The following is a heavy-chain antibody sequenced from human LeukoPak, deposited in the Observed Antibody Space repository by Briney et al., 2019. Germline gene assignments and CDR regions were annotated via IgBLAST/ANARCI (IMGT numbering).Heavy chain of an antibody. V-gene: IGHV3-23*01. CDR3: AKGPGEQQLVN. J-gene: IGHJ4*02. CDR1: GFTFSFYA. Sequence: PGGSLRLSCAASGFTFSFYAMSWVRQAPGKGLEWVSAIGDGADSTYYADSVKGRFTISRDNSNHTLYLQMNSLRVEDTALYYCAKGPGEQQLVNWGQGTLVTVSS. CDR2: IGDGADST. D-gene: IGHD6-13*01.